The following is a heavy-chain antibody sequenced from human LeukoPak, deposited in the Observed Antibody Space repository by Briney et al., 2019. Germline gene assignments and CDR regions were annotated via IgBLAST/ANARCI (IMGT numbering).Heavy chain of an antibody. CDR2: FYYSGST. Sequence: PSETLSLTCTVSGGSISSYHWSWIRQPPGKGLEWIGYFYYSGSTNYNPSLKSRVTISVDTSKNQFSLKLTSVTAADTAVYYCARGPEYSSSPFDYWGQGTLVTVSS. V-gene: IGHV4-59*01. J-gene: IGHJ4*02. CDR3: ARGPEYSSSPFDY. CDR1: GGSISSYH. D-gene: IGHD6-6*01.